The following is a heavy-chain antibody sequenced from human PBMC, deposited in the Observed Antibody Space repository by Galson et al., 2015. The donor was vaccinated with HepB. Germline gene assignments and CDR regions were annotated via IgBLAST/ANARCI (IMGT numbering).Heavy chain of an antibody. Sequence: ETLSLTCAVYGGSFSGYYWSWIRQPPGKGLEWIGEINHSGSTNYNPSLKSRVTISVDTSKNQFSLKLSSVTAADTAVYYCASAYRANYYYYMDVWGKGTTVTVSS. D-gene: IGHD3-16*01. J-gene: IGHJ6*03. CDR3: ASAYRANYYYYMDV. CDR2: INHSGST. CDR1: GGSFSGYY. V-gene: IGHV4-34*01.